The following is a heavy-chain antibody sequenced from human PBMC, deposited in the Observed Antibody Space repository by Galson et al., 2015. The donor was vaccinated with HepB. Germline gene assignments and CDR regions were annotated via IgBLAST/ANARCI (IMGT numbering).Heavy chain of an antibody. Sequence: SVKASCKASGGTFSTYAISWVRQAPGQGLEWMGIINPSGGSTSYAQKFQGRVTMTRDTSTSTVYMELSSLRSEDTAVYYCARDGGGDSDYYYGMDVWGQGTTVTVSS. CDR2: INPSGGST. V-gene: IGHV1-46*01. CDR3: ARDGGGDSDYYYGMDV. D-gene: IGHD2-21*02. J-gene: IGHJ6*02. CDR1: GGTFSTYA.